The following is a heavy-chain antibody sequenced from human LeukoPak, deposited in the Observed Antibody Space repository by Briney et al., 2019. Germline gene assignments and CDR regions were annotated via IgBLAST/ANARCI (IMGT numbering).Heavy chain of an antibody. CDR1: GGSISNYY. D-gene: IGHD3-22*01. J-gene: IGHJ4*02. CDR2: IYTSGST. CDR3: ARRRYYDSSGYNPTYYFDY. Sequence: PSETLSLTCTVSGGSISNYYWSWIRQPAGKGLEWIGRIYTSGSTNYNPSLKSRVAISVDKSKKQFSLRLTSVTAADTAVYYCARRRYYDSSGYNPTYYFDYWGQGILVTVSS. V-gene: IGHV4-4*07.